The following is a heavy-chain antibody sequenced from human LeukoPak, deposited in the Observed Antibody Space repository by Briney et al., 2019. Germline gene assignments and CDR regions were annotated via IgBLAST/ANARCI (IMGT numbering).Heavy chain of an antibody. CDR1: GDSLTSHF. Sequence: PSETLSLTCNVSGDSLTSHFWSWIRQTPGKGLEWIGYVFHSGTTNYSPSLKRRVTISLDTSKKQFYLRPASVTAADTALYYCARRMATVTDAFDIWGRGTMVSVSS. CDR2: VFHSGTT. V-gene: IGHV4-59*08. D-gene: IGHD5-24*01. J-gene: IGHJ3*02. CDR3: ARRMATVTDAFDI.